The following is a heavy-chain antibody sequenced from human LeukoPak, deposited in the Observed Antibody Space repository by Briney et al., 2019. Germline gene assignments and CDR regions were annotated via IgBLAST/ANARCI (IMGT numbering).Heavy chain of an antibody. CDR3: AKDLHYDILTGLDY. CDR1: GFIFSSYA. D-gene: IGHD3-9*01. J-gene: IGHJ4*02. V-gene: IGHV3-23*01. CDR2: ISGSGGST. Sequence: GGSLRLSCAASGFIFSSYAMIWVRQAPGKGLEWVSVISGSGGSTYYADSVKGRFIISRDNSKNTLYLQMNSLRAEDTAVYYCAKDLHYDILTGLDYWGQGTLVTVSS.